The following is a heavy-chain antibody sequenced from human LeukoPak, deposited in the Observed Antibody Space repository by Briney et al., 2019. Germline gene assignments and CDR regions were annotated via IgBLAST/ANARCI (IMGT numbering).Heavy chain of an antibody. V-gene: IGHV4-39*07. CDR3: ARRRAYSSSSSHFDY. J-gene: IGHJ4*02. CDR1: GGSISSSSYY. CDR2: IYYSGTT. Sequence: PSETLSLTCTVSGGSISSSSYYWGWIRQPPGKGLEWIGSIYYSGTTYYNPSLQSRVTISVDTSKNQFSLKLNSVTAADTAVYYCARRRAYSSSSSHFDYWGREPWSPSPQ. D-gene: IGHD6-6*01.